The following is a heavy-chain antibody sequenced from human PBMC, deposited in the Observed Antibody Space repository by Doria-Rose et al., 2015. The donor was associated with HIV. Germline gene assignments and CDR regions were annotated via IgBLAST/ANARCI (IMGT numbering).Heavy chain of an antibody. J-gene: IGHJ4*02. D-gene: IGHD6-13*01. Sequence: QATLKESGPVLVKPTETLTLTCTVSGVSLSSPGMGVSWIRQPPGKDLAWLAYIFSDDVRSYKTSLKSRLTISRGTSKSQVVLTMTDMDPVDTATYYCARIKSSRWYHKYYFDFWGQGTLVIVSA. CDR3: ARIKSSRWYHKYYFDF. CDR2: IFSDDVR. V-gene: IGHV2-26*01. CDR1: GVSLSSPGMG.